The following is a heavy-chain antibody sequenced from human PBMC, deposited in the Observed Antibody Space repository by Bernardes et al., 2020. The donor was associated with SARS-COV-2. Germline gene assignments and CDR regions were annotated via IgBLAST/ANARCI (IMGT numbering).Heavy chain of an antibody. CDR3: AHRPTTVTPGWFDP. J-gene: IGHJ5*02. D-gene: IGHD4-17*01. Sequence: SGPPLVQLTQTRTLTCTLSGFSLSTGGVGVGWVREPPGKALEWLALIYWDDDKRYSPSLKSRLTITKDTSKNQVVLTMTNMDPVDTATYYCAHRPTTVTPGWFDPWGQGTLVTVSS. CDR2: IYWDDDK. CDR1: GFSLSTGGVG. V-gene: IGHV2-5*02.